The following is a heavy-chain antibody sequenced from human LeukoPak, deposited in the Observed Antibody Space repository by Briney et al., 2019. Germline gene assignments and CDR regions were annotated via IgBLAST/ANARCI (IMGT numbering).Heavy chain of an antibody. CDR2: INHSGST. Sequence: SETLSLTCAVYGGSFSDYYWSWIRQPPGKGLEWIGEINHSGSTNYNPSLKSRVTISVDTSKNQFSLKLSSVTAADTAVYYCAIGHGSSTSCYLGGRSYFDYWGQGTLVTVSS. D-gene: IGHD2-2*01. V-gene: IGHV4-34*01. CDR1: GGSFSDYY. CDR3: AIGHGSSTSCYLGGRSYFDY. J-gene: IGHJ4*02.